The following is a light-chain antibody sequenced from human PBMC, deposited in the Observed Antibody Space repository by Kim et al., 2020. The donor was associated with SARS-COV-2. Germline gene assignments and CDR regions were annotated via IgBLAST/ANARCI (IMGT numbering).Light chain of an antibody. V-gene: IGKV3-11*01. CDR2: DAS. CDR3: QQRSNWPLT. J-gene: IGKJ4*01. Sequence: PGERATRYCRASQSISSYLAWYQQKPGQAPRLLIYDASNRATGVAARFSGSGSGTDFTLTISSLEPEDFAVYYCQQRSNWPLTFGGGTKVDIK. CDR1: QSISSY.